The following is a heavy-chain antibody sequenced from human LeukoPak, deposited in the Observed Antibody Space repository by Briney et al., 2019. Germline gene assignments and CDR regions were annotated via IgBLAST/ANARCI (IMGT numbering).Heavy chain of an antibody. J-gene: IGHJ4*02. D-gene: IGHD2-15*01. CDR2: IYYSVRT. CDR1: GASISSHY. CDR3: ARLRLGYCSGGSCYADY. Sequence: PSETLSLTCSVSGASISSHYWSWIRQPPGKGLEWIGYIYYSVRTNYNPSLKSRVTISVDTSKNQFSLKLSSVTAADTAVYYCARLRLGYCSGGSCYADYWGQGTLVTVSS. V-gene: IGHV4-59*11.